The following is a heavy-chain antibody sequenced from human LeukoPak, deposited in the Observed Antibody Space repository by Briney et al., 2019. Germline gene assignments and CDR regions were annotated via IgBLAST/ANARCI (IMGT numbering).Heavy chain of an antibody. CDR3: ARDSGWYSYYYYMDV. Sequence: SETLSLTCTVSGGSISSYYWSWIRQPAGKGLEWVGRIYTSGSTNYNPSLKSRVTMSVDTSKNQFSLKLSAVTAADTAVYYCARDSGWYSYYYYMDVWGKGTTVTVSS. J-gene: IGHJ6*03. V-gene: IGHV4-4*07. CDR2: IYTSGST. D-gene: IGHD6-19*01. CDR1: GGSISSYY.